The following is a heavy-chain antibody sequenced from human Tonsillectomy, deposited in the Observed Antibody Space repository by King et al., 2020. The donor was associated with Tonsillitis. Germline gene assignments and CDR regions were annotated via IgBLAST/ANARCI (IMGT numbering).Heavy chain of an antibody. CDR3: EKVKSSGWYYFDY. J-gene: IGHJ4*02. CDR2: ISGSGGST. Sequence: VQLVESGGGLVQPGGSLRLSCAASGFTFSSYAMSWVRQAPGKGLEWVSAISGSGGSTYYADSVKGRFTISRDNSKHTLYLQMNSLRAEDTAVYYCEKVKSSGWYYFDYWGQGTLVTVSS. V-gene: IGHV3-23*04. D-gene: IGHD6-19*01. CDR1: GFTFSSYA.